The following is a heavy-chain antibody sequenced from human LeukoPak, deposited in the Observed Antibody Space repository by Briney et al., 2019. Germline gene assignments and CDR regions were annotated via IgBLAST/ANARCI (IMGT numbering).Heavy chain of an antibody. Sequence: ASVKVSCKASGYTFTSYGISWVRQAPGQGLEWMGWISAYNGNTNYAQKLQGRVTMTTDTSTSTAYMELRSLRSDDTAVYYCAREREGIAVAEFDYWGQGTLVTVSS. CDR2: ISAYNGNT. V-gene: IGHV1-18*01. J-gene: IGHJ4*02. CDR1: GYTFTSYG. D-gene: IGHD6-19*01. CDR3: AREREGIAVAEFDY.